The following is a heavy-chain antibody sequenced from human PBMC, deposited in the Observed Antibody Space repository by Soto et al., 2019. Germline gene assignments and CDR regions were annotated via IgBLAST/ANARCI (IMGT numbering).Heavy chain of an antibody. V-gene: IGHV1-24*01. J-gene: IGHJ4*02. CDR2: FDPEDGET. Sequence: QVQLVQSGAEVKKPGASVKVSCKVSGYTLTELSMHWVRQAPGKGLEWMGGFDPEDGETIYAQKFQGRVTMTEDTSTDTAYMELSSLRSEDTAVYYCATDRGYCSSTSCYSRHFDYWGQGTLVTVSS. CDR3: ATDRGYCSSTSCYSRHFDY. CDR1: GYTLTELS. D-gene: IGHD2-2*02.